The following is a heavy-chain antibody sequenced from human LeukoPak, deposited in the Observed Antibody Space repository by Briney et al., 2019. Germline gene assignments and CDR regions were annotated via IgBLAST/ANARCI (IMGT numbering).Heavy chain of an antibody. J-gene: IGHJ4*02. D-gene: IGHD6-13*01. V-gene: IGHV3-21*01. CDR1: GFTFSNYA. CDR3: ARIGAGSSRDY. Sequence: PGGSLRLSYAASGFTFSNYAMTWVRQAPGKGLEWVSSIVGSSSTYYADSLKGRFTISRDNAKNSLYLQMNSLRAEDTAVYYCARIGAGSSRDYWGQGTLVTVSS. CDR2: IVGSSST.